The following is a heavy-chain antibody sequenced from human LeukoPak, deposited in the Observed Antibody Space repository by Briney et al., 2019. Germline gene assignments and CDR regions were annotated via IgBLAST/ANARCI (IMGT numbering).Heavy chain of an antibody. CDR2: IYYSGST. CDR1: GGSISSSSYY. Sequence: PSETLSLTCTASGGSISSSSYYWGWIRQPPGKGLEWIGSIYYSGSTYYNPSLKSRVTISVDTSKNQFSLKLSSVTAADTAVYYCARLDCSSTSCYIGDAFDIWGQGTMVTVSS. D-gene: IGHD2-2*02. J-gene: IGHJ3*02. CDR3: ARLDCSSTSCYIGDAFDI. V-gene: IGHV4-39*01.